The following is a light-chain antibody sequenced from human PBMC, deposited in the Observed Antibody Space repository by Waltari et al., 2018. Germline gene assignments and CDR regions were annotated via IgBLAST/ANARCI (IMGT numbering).Light chain of an antibody. Sequence: EIVLTQSPATLSLSPGDRATLSCRASQSINRYLAWYQQKPGQAPSLLIYDASDRATGIPTRFSGSGSGTDFTLTISRLEPEDFATYYCQQAYSFPLTFGGGTKVEIK. J-gene: IGKJ4*01. CDR2: DAS. CDR1: QSINRY. V-gene: IGKV3-11*01. CDR3: QQAYSFPLT.